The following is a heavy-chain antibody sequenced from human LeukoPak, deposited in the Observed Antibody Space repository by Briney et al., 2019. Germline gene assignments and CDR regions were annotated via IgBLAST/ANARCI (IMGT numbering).Heavy chain of an antibody. CDR2: IIPIFGTA. CDR3: ARVGVVPAAIGGGWYYCMDV. Sequence: GASVKVSCKASGGTFSSYAISWVRQAPGQGLEWMGGIIPIFGTANYAQKFQGRVTITTDESTSTAYMELSSLRSEDTAVYYCARVGVVPAAIGGGWYYCMDVWGKGTTVTVSS. V-gene: IGHV1-69*05. CDR1: GGTFSSYA. D-gene: IGHD2-2*02. J-gene: IGHJ6*03.